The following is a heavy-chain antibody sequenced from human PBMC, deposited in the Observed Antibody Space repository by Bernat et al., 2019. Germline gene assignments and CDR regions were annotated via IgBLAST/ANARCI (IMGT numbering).Heavy chain of an antibody. V-gene: IGHV3-30*18. J-gene: IGHJ4*02. CDR3: AKVGVAVAGTGDFDY. CDR2: ISFDGSNK. Sequence: QVQLVESGGGVVQPGRSLRLPCAASGFTFSTYAMHWVRQAPGKGLEWVAVISFDGSNKYYADSVKGRFTISRDNSKNTLYLQMNSLRAEDAAVYFCAKVGVAVAGTGDFDYWGQGTLVTVSS. CDR1: GFTFSTYA. D-gene: IGHD6-19*01.